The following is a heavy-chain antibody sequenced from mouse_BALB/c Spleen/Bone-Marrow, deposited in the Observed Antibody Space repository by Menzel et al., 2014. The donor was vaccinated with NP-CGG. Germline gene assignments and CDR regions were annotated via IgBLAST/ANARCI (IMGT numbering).Heavy chain of an antibody. CDR1: GYAFXSSW. CDR2: IYPGDGDT. CDR3: ARNDGYYRAMDY. J-gene: IGHJ4*01. V-gene: IGHV1-82*01. Sequence: QVQLQQSGPELVKPGASVKISCKASGYAFXSSWMNWVKQRPGQGLEWIGRIYPGDGDTNYNGKFKGKATLTADKSSTTAYMQLSSLTSVDSVVYFCARNDGYYRAMDYWGQGTSVTVSS. D-gene: IGHD2-3*01.